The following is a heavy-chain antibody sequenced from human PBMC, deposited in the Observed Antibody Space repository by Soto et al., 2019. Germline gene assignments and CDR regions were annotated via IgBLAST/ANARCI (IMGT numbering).Heavy chain of an antibody. CDR2: IYYSGST. V-gene: IGHV4-59*01. CDR1: GGTISSYG. CDR3: ARDGEYSGYDLVSAFDI. Sequence: PSVTLCLTCPVSGGTISSYGVSWIRKPPGKGLEWIGYIYYSGSTNYNPSLKSRVTISVDTSKNQFSLKLSSVTAADTAVYYCARDGEYSGYDLVSAFDIWGQGTMVT. D-gene: IGHD5-12*01. J-gene: IGHJ3*02.